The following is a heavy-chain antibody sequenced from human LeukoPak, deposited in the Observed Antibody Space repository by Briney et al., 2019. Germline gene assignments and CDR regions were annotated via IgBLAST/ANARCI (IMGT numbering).Heavy chain of an antibody. J-gene: IGHJ4*02. Sequence: PSETLSLTCTVSGGSISSNSNYWAWIRPPPGRGLEWIGSISYGGSTYYSPSLESRLTTSVDTSKNQFSLKLSSVTAADTAVYYCARQALWFFDHWGQGTLVTVSS. CDR2: ISYGGST. CDR1: GGSISSNSNY. D-gene: IGHD2-21*01. V-gene: IGHV4-39*01. CDR3: ARQALWFFDH.